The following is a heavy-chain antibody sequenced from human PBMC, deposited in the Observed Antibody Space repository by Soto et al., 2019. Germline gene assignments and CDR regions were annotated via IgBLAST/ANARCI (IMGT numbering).Heavy chain of an antibody. Sequence: SETLSLTCSVSGVSITNGGSSWSWIRRSPGKGLEWIGYIYNSGSTFYNPSLRSRVTISIDTSKNRISLDLSSVTAADTAVYYCERVGDLRWSDPWGQGTLVTVSS. CDR3: ERVGDLRWSDP. D-gene: IGHD3-16*01. CDR2: IYNSGST. J-gene: IGHJ5*02. CDR1: GVSITNGGSS. V-gene: IGHV4-30-2*06.